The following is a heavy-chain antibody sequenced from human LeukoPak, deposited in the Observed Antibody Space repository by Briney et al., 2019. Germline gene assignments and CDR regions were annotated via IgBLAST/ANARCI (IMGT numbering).Heavy chain of an antibody. CDR2: MNPNSGNT. J-gene: IGHJ6*03. D-gene: IGHD6-13*01. V-gene: IGHV1-8*01. CDR3: ARGSSSWIPYYYYMDV. CDR1: GYTFTSYD. Sequence: GASVKVSCKASGYTFTSYDINWVRQATGQGLEWMGWMNPNSGNTGYAQKFQGRVTMTRNTSISTAYMELSSLRSEDTAAYYCARGSSSWIPYYYYMDVWGKGTTVTVSS.